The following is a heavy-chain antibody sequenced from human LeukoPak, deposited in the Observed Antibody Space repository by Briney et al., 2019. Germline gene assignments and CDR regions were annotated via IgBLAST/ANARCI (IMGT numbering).Heavy chain of an antibody. D-gene: IGHD6-6*01. CDR1: GYTFTSYG. Sequence: ASVKVSCKASGYTFTSYGITWVRQAPGQGLEWMGWISGYNGNTNYAQKLQGRVTMTTDTSTSTAYMELRSLRSDDTAVYYCATHSTRIAVRPSDYYYYMDVWGKGTTVTVSS. J-gene: IGHJ6*03. CDR3: ATHSTRIAVRPSDYYYYMDV. CDR2: ISGYNGNT. V-gene: IGHV1-18*01.